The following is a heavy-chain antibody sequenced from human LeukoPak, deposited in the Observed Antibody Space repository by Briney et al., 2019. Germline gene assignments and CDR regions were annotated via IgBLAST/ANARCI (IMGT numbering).Heavy chain of an antibody. V-gene: IGHV4-34*01. D-gene: IGHD5-18*01. J-gene: IGHJ4*02. CDR2: INHSGST. Sequence: SETLSLTCAVYGGSFSGYYWSWIRHPPGKGLEWIGEINHSGSTNYNPSLKSRVTISVDTSKNQFSLKLSSVTAADTAVYYCARVGGYSYSPFDYWGQGTLVTVSS. CDR1: GGSFSGYY. CDR3: ARVGGYSYSPFDY.